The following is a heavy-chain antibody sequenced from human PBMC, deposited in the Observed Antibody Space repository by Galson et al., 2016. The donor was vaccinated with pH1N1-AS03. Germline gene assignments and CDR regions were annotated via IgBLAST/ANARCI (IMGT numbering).Heavy chain of an antibody. D-gene: IGHD2/OR15-2a*01. CDR3: ARVLTPGYFHTMDV. Sequence: SETLSLTCAVSGDSVSGGHWWTWVCQSPGKGLEWIGYIYLRGSTDYNPSLADRVIISADRSTNDFSLTLSSVTAADTAVYYCARVLTPGYFHTMDVWGRGTTVTVSS. CDR1: GDSVSGGHW. V-gene: IGHV4-4*02. J-gene: IGHJ6*02. CDR2: IYLRGST.